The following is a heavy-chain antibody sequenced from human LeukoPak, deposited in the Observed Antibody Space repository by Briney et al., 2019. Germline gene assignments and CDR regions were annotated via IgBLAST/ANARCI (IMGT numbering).Heavy chain of an antibody. CDR3: ARGYRLLWFGELLSNFDY. J-gene: IGHJ4*02. V-gene: IGHV4-39*07. CDR1: GGSISSSSYY. D-gene: IGHD3-10*01. Sequence: PSETLSLTCTVSGGSISSSSYYWGWIRQPPGKGLEWIGSIYYSGSTYYNRSLKSRVTISVDTSKNQFSLKLSSVTAADAAVYYCARGYRLLWFGELLSNFDYWGQGTLVTVSS. CDR2: IYYSGST.